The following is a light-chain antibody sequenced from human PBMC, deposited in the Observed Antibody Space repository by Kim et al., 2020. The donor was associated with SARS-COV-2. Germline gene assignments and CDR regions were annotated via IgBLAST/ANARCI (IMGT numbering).Light chain of an antibody. V-gene: IGLV6-57*02. J-gene: IGLJ2*01. CDR3: QSYDSSNVV. CDR1: SGSIASNY. CDR2: EDN. Sequence: GETVTISCPCSSGSIASNYVQWYQQRPGSAPTTVIYEDNQRPSGVPDRFSGSIDSSSNSASLTISGLKTEDEADYYCQSYDSSNVVFGGGTQLTVL.